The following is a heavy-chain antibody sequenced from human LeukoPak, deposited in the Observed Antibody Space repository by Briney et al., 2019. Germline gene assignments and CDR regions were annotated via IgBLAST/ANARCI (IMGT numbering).Heavy chain of an antibody. J-gene: IGHJ6*02. CDR1: GGSISSSSYY. D-gene: IGHD1-26*01. V-gene: IGHV4-39*01. CDR3: ARHNGGWELLYYYGMDV. Sequence: SETLSLTCTVSGGSISSSSYYWGWIRQPPGKGLEWIGSIYYSGSTYYNPSLKSRVTISVDTSKNQFSLKLSSVTAADTAVYYCARHNGGWELLYYYGMDVWGQGTTVTVSS. CDR2: IYYSGST.